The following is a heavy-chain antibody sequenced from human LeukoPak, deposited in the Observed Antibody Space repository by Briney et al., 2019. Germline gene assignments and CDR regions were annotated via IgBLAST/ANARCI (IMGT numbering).Heavy chain of an antibody. CDR2: IHSNDDT. D-gene: IGHD5-18*01. CDR1: DFNVIPNY. J-gene: IGHJ4*02. V-gene: IGHV3-53*01. Sequence: GGSLRLSCAVSDFNVIPNYMTWVRQAPGKGLECISVIHSNDDTYYAASARGRFTISRDTSNYMLYLQMNSLRAEDTAIYFCTRGHAAMGEHWGQGILVTVSS. CDR3: TRGHAAMGEH.